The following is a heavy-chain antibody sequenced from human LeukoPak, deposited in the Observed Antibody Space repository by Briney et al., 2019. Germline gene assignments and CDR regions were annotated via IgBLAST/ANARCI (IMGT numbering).Heavy chain of an antibody. V-gene: IGHV1-2*02. CDR2: INPNSGGT. CDR1: GYTFTGYY. J-gene: IGHJ5*02. CDR3: ARDCHARYCSGGSCYNNWFDP. Sequence: GASVKVSRKASGYTFTGYYMHWVRQAPGQGLEWMGWINPNSGGTNYAQKFQGRVTMTRDTSISTAYMELSRLRSDDTAVYYCARDCHARYCSGGSCYNNWFDPWGQGTLVTVSS. D-gene: IGHD2-15*01.